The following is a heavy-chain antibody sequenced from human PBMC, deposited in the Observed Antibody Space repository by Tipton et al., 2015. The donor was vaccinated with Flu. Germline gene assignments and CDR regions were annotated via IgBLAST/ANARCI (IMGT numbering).Heavy chain of an antibody. CDR2: ISAYNGNT. V-gene: IGHV1-18*01. J-gene: IGHJ3*02. D-gene: IGHD2-21*01. CDR1: GYIFTSYG. CDR3: ARLWWGLGDAFDN. Sequence: QVQLVQSGAEVKKPGASVKVSCKASGYIFTSYGISWVRQAPGQGLEWMGWISAYNGNTKYAQKLQGRVTMTTDTSTTTAYMEQRSLRSDDTAVYYWARLWWGLGDAFDNWGQGSMVTVSS.